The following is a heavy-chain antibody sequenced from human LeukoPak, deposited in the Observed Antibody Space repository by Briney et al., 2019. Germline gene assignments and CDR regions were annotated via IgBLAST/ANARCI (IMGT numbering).Heavy chain of an antibody. Sequence: GGSLRLSCAASGFTFSDYAMTWVRQAPGKGLQWVSLISDSGGSTYCADSVKGRFTVSRDNSKATLYLQMNSLRADDTAVYFCAKRGSSWSYFDYWGQGTLVTVSS. CDR3: AKRGSSWSYFDY. J-gene: IGHJ4*02. CDR1: GFTFSDYA. CDR2: ISDSGGST. D-gene: IGHD6-13*01. V-gene: IGHV3-23*01.